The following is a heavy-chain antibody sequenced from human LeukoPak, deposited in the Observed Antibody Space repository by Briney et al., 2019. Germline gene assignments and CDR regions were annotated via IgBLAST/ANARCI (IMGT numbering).Heavy chain of an antibody. CDR1: GYTFTSYG. J-gene: IGHJ4*02. CDR2: ISAYNGNT. CDR3: ATSFGELLGFDY. V-gene: IGHV1-18*01. D-gene: IGHD3-10*01. Sequence: PMASVKVSCKASGYTFTSYGISWVRQAPGQGLEWMGWISAYNGNTNYAQKLQGRVTMTTDTSTSTSYMELRSLRSDDTALYYCATSFGELLGFDYWGQGTLVTVSS.